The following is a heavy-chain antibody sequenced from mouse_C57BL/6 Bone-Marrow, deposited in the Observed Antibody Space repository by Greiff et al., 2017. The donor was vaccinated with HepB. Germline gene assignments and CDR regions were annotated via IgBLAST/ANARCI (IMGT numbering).Heavy chain of an antibody. Sequence: VHVKQSGPELVKPGASVKISCKASGYSFTGYYMNWVKQSPEKSLEWIGEINPSTGGTTYNQKFKAKATLTVDKSSSTAYMQLKSLTSEDSAVYYCARESLITTVVAEGFAYWGQGTLVTVSA. CDR3: ARESLITTVVAEGFAY. CDR2: INPSTGGT. V-gene: IGHV1-42*01. CDR1: GYSFTGYY. J-gene: IGHJ3*01. D-gene: IGHD1-1*01.